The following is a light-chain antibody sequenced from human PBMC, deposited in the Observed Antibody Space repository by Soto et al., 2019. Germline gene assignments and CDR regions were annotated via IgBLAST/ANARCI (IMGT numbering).Light chain of an antibody. CDR3: VLYMGLGISV. CDR2: NTN. J-gene: IGLJ2*01. Sequence: QTVVTQEPSFSVSPGGTVTFTCALSSGSVSTNYYPSWYQQTPGQAPRTLIYNTNSRSSGVPDRFSGSILGNKAALTITGAQADDESDYYCVLYMGLGISVFGGGTKLTVL. V-gene: IGLV8-61*01. CDR1: SGSVSTNYY.